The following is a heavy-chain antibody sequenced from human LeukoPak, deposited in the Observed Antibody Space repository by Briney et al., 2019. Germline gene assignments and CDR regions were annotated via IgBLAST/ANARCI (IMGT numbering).Heavy chain of an antibody. CDR3: ARNLDEYFQH. CDR2: INHSGST. CDR1: GGSFSGYY. Sequence: SETLSLTCAVYGGSFSGYYWSWIRQPPGKGLEWIGEINHSGSTNYNPSLKSRVTISVDTSKNQFSLKLSSVTAADTAVYYCARNLDEYFQHWGQGTLVTVSS. V-gene: IGHV4-34*01. J-gene: IGHJ1*01.